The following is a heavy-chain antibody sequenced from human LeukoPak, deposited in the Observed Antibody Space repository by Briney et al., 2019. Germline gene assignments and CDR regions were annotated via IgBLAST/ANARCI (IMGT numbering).Heavy chain of an antibody. CDR1: GGSISSYY. V-gene: IGHV4-59*01. Sequence: SETLSLTCTVSGGSISSYYWSWIRQPAGKGLERIGYIYYSGSTNYNPSLKSRVTISVDTSKNQFSLKLSSVTAADTAVYYCARQGDYYDSSGYYLDLFDYWGQGTLVTVSS. D-gene: IGHD3-22*01. J-gene: IGHJ4*02. CDR3: ARQGDYYDSSGYYLDLFDY. CDR2: IYYSGST.